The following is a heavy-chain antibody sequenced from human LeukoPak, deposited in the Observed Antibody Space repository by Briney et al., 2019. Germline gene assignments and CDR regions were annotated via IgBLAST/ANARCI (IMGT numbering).Heavy chain of an antibody. CDR3: ARTGYCSGGRCYGSSYYYMDV. D-gene: IGHD2-15*01. J-gene: IGHJ6*03. CDR1: GFTFSSYA. Sequence: GGSLRLSCAASGFTFSSYAMSWVRQAPGKGLEWVSAISGSGSSTYYADSVKGRFTISRDNAKNSLYLQMNSLRGEDTALYYCARTGYCSGGRCYGSSYYYMDVWGKGTTVTVSS. CDR2: ISGSGSST. V-gene: IGHV3-23*01.